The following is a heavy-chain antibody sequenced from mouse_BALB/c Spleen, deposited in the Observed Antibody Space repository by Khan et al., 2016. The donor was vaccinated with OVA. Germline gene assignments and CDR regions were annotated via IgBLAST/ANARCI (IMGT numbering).Heavy chain of an antibody. CDR1: GFSFTNYG. J-gene: IGHJ4*01. Sequence: QVQLKESGPGLVAPSQSLSITCTISGFSFTNYGIHWVRQPPGKGLEWLVVIWSDGSTSYNSALKSRLSISWDNSKSQVFLRMNSLQTDDTAMYYCARQPYFHYYIMDYWGQGTSVIVSS. V-gene: IGHV2-6-1*01. D-gene: IGHD2-10*01. CDR3: ARQPYFHYYIMDY. CDR2: IWSDGST.